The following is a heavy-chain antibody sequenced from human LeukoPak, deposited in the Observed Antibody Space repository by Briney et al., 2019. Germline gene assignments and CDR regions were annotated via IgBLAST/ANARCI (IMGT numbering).Heavy chain of an antibody. J-gene: IGHJ4*02. CDR2: ISSSSSYS. D-gene: IGHD4-17*01. V-gene: IGHV3-21*01. CDR3: ARATDYGESISSLYQYFED. CDR1: GFTFSSYS. Sequence: GGSLRLSCAASGFTFSSYSMNWVRQAPGKGLEWVSSISSSSSYSYYADSLKGRITISRDNARNSVYLKMNSLRAEDTAVYFCARATDYGESISSLYQYFEDWGQGTLVTVSS.